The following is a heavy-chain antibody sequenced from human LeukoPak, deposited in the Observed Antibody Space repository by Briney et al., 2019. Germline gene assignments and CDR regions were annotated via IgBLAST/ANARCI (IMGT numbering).Heavy chain of an antibody. D-gene: IGHD3-16*01. CDR3: KRGGYADFDY. Sequence: PSQRLSLTCPVYGGSFSGYYWRWISHLAGKWLEWIGEINHSGSTNYNPSLKSRVTISVDTSKNQFSLKLSSVTAADTAVYYCKRGGYADFDYWGQGTLVTVSS. CDR2: INHSGST. V-gene: IGHV4-34*01. CDR1: GGSFSGYY. J-gene: IGHJ4*02.